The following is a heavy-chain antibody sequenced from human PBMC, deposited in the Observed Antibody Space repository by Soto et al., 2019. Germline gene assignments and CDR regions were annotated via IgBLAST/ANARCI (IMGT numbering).Heavy chain of an antibody. D-gene: IGHD3-16*01. CDR3: VRDLALMADY. CDR2: IKSKTDGGTT. J-gene: IGHJ4*02. Sequence: PGGSLRLSCAASGFTFSNAWMSWVRQAPGKGLEWVGRIKSKTDGGTTDYAAPVKGRFTISRDNSKNTVYLQMDSLRVDDTAMYYCVRDLALMADYWGQGTLVTVSS. V-gene: IGHV3-15*01. CDR1: GFTFSNAW.